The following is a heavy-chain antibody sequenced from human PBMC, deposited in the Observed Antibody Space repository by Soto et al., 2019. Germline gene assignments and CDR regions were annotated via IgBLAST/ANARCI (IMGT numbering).Heavy chain of an antibody. Sequence: PGGSLRLSCAASGFTFSSYSMNWVRQAPGKGLEWVSSISSSSSYIYYADKVKGRITISRDNAKNSLYLQINILRAEDTAVYYCARDVPRGYCSSTSCYDGYYYYMDVWGKGTTVTVSS. CDR3: ARDVPRGYCSSTSCYDGYYYYMDV. J-gene: IGHJ6*03. V-gene: IGHV3-21*01. D-gene: IGHD2-2*01. CDR1: GFTFSSYS. CDR2: ISSSSSYI.